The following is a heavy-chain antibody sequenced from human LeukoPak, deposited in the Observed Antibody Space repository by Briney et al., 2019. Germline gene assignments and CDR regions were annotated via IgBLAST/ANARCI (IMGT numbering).Heavy chain of an antibody. V-gene: IGHV4-59*01. D-gene: IGHD5-24*01. CDR1: GGSISSYY. CDR3: ARDADGWFDP. J-gene: IGHJ5*02. Sequence: PSETLSLTCTVSGGSISSYYWSWIRQPPGKGLEWIGYIYYSGSTNYNPSLESRVTISVDTSKNQFSLKLSSVTAADTAVYYCARDADGWFDPWGQGTLVTVSS. CDR2: IYYSGST.